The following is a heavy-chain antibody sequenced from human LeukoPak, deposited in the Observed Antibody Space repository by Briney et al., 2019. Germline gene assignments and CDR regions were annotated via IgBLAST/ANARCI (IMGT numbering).Heavy chain of an antibody. J-gene: IGHJ4*02. V-gene: IGHV4-39*01. D-gene: IGHD5-18*01. Sequence: SETLSLTCTVSGGSISSSSYYWGWLRQPPGKGLEWIGSIYYSGSTYYNPSLKSRVTISVDTSKNQFSLKLSSVTAADTAVYYCARRLYGYSNDYFDYWGQGTLVTVSS. CDR3: ARRLYGYSNDYFDY. CDR1: GGSISSSSYY. CDR2: IYYSGST.